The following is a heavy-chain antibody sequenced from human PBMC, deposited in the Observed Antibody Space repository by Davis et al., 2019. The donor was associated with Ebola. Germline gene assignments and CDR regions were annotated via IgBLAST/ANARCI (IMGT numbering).Heavy chain of an antibody. CDR1: GFTFSSYG. V-gene: IGHV3-7*01. J-gene: IGHJ6*02. CDR2: IKQDGSEK. CDR3: ADIAARRVIYYYGMDV. D-gene: IGHD6-6*01. Sequence: PGGSLRLSCAASGFTFSSYGMHWVRQAPGKGLEWVANIKQDGSEKYYVDSVKGRFTISRDNAKNSLYLQMNSLRDEDTAVYYCADIAARRVIYYYGMDVWGQGTTVTVSS.